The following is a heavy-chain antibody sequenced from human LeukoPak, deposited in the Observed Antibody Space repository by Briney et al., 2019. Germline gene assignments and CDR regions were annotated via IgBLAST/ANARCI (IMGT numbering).Heavy chain of an antibody. D-gene: IGHD3-9*01. CDR3: ARAPLRDILTGYPRHAFDI. CDR1: GGSISSGGYY. CDR2: IYYSGST. J-gene: IGHJ3*02. Sequence: MPSETLSLTCSVSGGSISSGGYYWSWIRQHPGKGLEWIGYIYYSGSTYYNPSLKSRVTISVDTSKNQFSLKLSSVTAADTAVYYCARAPLRDILTGYPRHAFDIWGQGTMVTVSS. V-gene: IGHV4-31*03.